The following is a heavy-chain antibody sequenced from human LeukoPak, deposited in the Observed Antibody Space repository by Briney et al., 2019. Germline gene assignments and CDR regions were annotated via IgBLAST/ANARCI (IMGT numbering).Heavy chain of an antibody. D-gene: IGHD6-13*01. V-gene: IGHV4-4*02. CDR2: IYHSGST. CDR3: AREETVIAAAGPENGYFDL. Sequence: SETLSLTCAVSGGSISSSNWWSWVRQPPGKGLEWIGEIYHSGSTNYNPSLKSRVTISVDKSKNQFSLKLSSVTAADTAVYYCAREETVIAAAGPENGYFDLWGRGTLVTVSS. J-gene: IGHJ2*01. CDR1: GGSISSSNW.